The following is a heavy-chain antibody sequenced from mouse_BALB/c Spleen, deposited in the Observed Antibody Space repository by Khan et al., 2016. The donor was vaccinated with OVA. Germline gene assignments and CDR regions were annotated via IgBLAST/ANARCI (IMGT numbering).Heavy chain of an antibody. CDR2: ISTYSGNT. Sequence: VQLQESGPELVRPGVSVKISCKGSGYTFTDYAMYWVKQSHAKSLEWIGLISTYSGNTNYNQKFKGKATMTVDTSSSTAYMELARLTSEDSAIYYCARPVYDGYYDYWGQGTALTVSS. V-gene: IGHV1S137*01. CDR1: GYTFTDYA. J-gene: IGHJ2*01. CDR3: ARPVYDGYYDY. D-gene: IGHD2-3*01.